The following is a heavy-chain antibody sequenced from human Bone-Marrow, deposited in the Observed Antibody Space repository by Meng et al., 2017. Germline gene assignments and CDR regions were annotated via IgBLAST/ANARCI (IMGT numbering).Heavy chain of an antibody. Sequence: GPLRLSCTVPGCSITSSSYYWGWIRQPPGKGLEWIGYIYYSGITNYNPSLRSRVAISVDTSKTQFSLRLTFVTAADTALYYCTRAPTYCSGGSCYSGGAFDIWGQGAMVTVSS. J-gene: IGHJ3*02. D-gene: IGHD2-15*01. CDR2: IYYSGIT. V-gene: IGHV4-61*05. CDR3: TRAPTYCSGGSCYSGGAFDI. CDR1: GCSITSSSYY.